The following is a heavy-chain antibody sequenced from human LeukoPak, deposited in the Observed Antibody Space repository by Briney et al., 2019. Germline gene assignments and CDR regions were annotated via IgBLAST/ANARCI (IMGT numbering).Heavy chain of an antibody. CDR3: TTGMSSH. CDR1: GFTFSNAW. V-gene: IGHV3-15*01. D-gene: IGHD5/OR15-5a*01. CDR2: IKSNTDGGTT. J-gene: IGHJ4*02. Sequence: GGSLRLSCAASGFTFSNAWMSWVRQAPGKGLEWIGRIKSNTDGGTTDYAAPVKGRFTISRDDSKNTLYLQINSLKTEDTAVYYCTTGMSSHWGQGTLVTVSS.